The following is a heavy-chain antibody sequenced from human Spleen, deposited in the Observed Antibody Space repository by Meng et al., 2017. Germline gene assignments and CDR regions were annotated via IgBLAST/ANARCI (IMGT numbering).Heavy chain of an antibody. CDR1: GGIFSNYV. V-gene: IGHV1-69*05. CDR3: ARGVGATNLYYYYGMDV. CDR2: INAVFGTT. Sequence: SVKVSCKALGGIFSNYVIGWVRQAPGQGLEWMGGINAVFGTTNYAQKFQGRVTMTRNTSISTAYMELSSLRSEDTAVYYCARGVGATNLYYYYGMDVWGQGTTVTVSS. J-gene: IGHJ6*02. D-gene: IGHD1-26*01.